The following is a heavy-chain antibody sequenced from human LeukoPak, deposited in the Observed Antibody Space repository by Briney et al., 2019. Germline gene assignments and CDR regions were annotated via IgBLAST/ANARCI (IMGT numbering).Heavy chain of an antibody. CDR1: GDSIGSYY. D-gene: IGHD3-9*01. CDR3: ARAVGDYDVLTGFHGAYYFDY. V-gene: IGHV4-59*01. Sequence: PSETLSLTCTVSGDSIGSYYWSWLRQSPGRGLEWSGYVFYSGITNYNPSLKTRVTISVDTSKNPFSLKLTSVPAAATDGYFCARAVGDYDVLTGFHGAYYFDYWGQGTLVAVSS. J-gene: IGHJ4*02. CDR2: VFYSGIT.